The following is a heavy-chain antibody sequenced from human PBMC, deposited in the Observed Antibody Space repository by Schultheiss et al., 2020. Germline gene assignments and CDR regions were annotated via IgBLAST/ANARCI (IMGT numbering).Heavy chain of an antibody. Sequence: SETLSLTCTVSGGSISSGSYYWSWIRQPAGKGLEWIGRIYTSGSTNYNPSLKSRVTISVDTSKNQFSLKLSSVTAADTAVYYCARGGYSSGWWGQGYYYYGMDVWGQGTTVTVS. CDR1: GGSISSGSYY. V-gene: IGHV4-61*02. D-gene: IGHD6-19*01. CDR2: IYTSGST. J-gene: IGHJ6*02. CDR3: ARGGYSSGWWGQGYYYYGMDV.